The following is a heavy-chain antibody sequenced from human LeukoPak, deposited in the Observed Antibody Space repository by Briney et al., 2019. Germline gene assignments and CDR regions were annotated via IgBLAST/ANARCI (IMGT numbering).Heavy chain of an antibody. J-gene: IGHJ1*01. Sequence: GGSLRLSCAASGFTFSSYSMSWVRQAPGKGLEWVSAISGSGGSTYYADSVKGRFTISRDNSKNTLYLQMNSLRAEDTAVYYCAKISHSSSWSLAEYFQHWGQGTLVTVSS. V-gene: IGHV3-23*01. D-gene: IGHD6-13*01. CDR3: AKISHSSSWSLAEYFQH. CDR1: GFTFSSYS. CDR2: ISGSGGST.